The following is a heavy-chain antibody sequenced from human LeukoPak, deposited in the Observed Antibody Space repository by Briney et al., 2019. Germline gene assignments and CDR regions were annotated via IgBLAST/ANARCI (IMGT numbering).Heavy chain of an antibody. CDR2: VYSDGGA. D-gene: IGHD3-16*01. Sequence: PGGSLRLSCAASGFTFSSNCMSWVRQAPGRGLEWVSVVYSDGGAKYADSVKDRFNISRDNSKNMLYLEMNSLRVEDTAVYYCARGRGFGGPQGDNWFDPWGQGTLVTVSS. CDR1: GFTFSSNC. J-gene: IGHJ5*02. V-gene: IGHV3-53*01. CDR3: ARGRGFGGPQGDNWFDP.